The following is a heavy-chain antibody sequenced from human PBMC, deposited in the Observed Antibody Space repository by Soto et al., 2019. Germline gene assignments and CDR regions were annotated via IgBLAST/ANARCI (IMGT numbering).Heavy chain of an antibody. CDR1: GYSFTSYW. D-gene: IGHD1-7*01. CDR2: IDPSDSYT. Sequence: LGESLKISCKGSGYSFTSYWISWVRQMPGKGLEWMGRIDPSDSYTNYSPSFQGHVTISADKSISTAYLQWSSLKASDTAIYYCARHQGPGITGTTLYYYYGMDVWGQGTTVTVSS. V-gene: IGHV5-10-1*01. J-gene: IGHJ6*02. CDR3: ARHQGPGITGTTLYYYYGMDV.